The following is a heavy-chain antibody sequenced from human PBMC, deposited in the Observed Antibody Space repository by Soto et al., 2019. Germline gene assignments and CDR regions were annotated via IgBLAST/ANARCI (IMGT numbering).Heavy chain of an antibody. CDR2: ISSSSSTI. J-gene: IGHJ6*02. CDR1: GFTFSSYS. CDR3: ARGLGSSSWYSDYYYYGMDV. D-gene: IGHD6-13*01. V-gene: IGHV3-48*02. Sequence: GGSLRLSCGASGFTFSSYSMNWVRQAPGKGLKWVSYISSSSSTIYYADSVKGRFTISRDNAKNSLYLQMNSLRDEDTAVYYCARGLGSSSWYSDYYYYGMDVWGQGTTVTVSS.